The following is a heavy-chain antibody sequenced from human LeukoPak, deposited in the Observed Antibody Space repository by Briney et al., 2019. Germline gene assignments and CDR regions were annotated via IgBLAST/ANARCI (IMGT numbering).Heavy chain of an antibody. J-gene: IGHJ6*04. V-gene: IGHV3-48*03. CDR1: GFTFSSYE. Sequence: PGGSLRLSCAASGFTFSSYEMNWVRQAPGKGLEWVLYLSSSGSTIYYADSVKGRFTMSRDNAKNSLYLQMNSLRAEDTAVYYCEELGITMIGGVWGKGTTVTISS. CDR2: LSSSGSTI. D-gene: IGHD3-10*02. CDR3: EELGITMIGGV.